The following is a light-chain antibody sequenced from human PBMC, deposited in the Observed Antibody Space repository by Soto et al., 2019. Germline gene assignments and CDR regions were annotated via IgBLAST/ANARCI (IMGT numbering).Light chain of an antibody. J-gene: IGKJ1*01. V-gene: IGKV3-15*01. CDR3: QQYNSYPWT. CDR2: GAY. CDR1: QSVRSN. Sequence: EIFMTQSPSTLSVSPVEMAPPSCRASQSVRSNLAWYQQKPGQAPRLLIYGAYTRATGIPSRFSGSGSGTEFTLTISSLQPDDFATYYCQQYNSYPWTFGQGTKVDI.